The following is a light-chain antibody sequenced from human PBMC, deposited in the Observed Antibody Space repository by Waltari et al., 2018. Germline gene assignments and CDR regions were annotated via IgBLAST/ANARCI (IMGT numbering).Light chain of an antibody. CDR3: QQYYSYPRT. CDR2: AAS. J-gene: IGKJ1*01. CDR1: QGISSY. Sequence: AIRMTPSPSSLSASTGDRLTIPCRASQGISSYLAWYQQKPGKAPKLLIYAASTLQSGVPSRFSGSGSGTDFTLTISCLQSEDFATYYCQQYYSYPRTFGQGTKVEIK. V-gene: IGKV1-8*01.